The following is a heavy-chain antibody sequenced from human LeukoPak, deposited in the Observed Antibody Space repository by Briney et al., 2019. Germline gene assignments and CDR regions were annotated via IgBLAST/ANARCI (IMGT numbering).Heavy chain of an antibody. V-gene: IGHV1-24*01. CDR2: FDPEDGET. Sequence: ASVKVSCKVSGYTLTELSMHWVRRAPGKGLEWMGGFDPEDGETIYAQKFQGRVTMTEDTSTDTAYMELSSLRSEDTAVYYCATAVVTQYLFDYWGQGTLVTVSS. J-gene: IGHJ4*02. CDR1: GYTLTELS. D-gene: IGHD4-23*01. CDR3: ATAVVTQYLFDY.